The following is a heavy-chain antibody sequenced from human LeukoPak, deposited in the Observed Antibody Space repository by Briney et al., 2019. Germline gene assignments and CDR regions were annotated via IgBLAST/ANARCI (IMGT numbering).Heavy chain of an antibody. CDR3: AREDYSNPVDY. Sequence: ASVKVSCKASGYTFTSYYMHWVRQAPGQGLEWMGIINPSGGSTSYAQKFQGRVTITADKSTSTAYMELSSLRSEDTAVYYCAREDYSNPVDYWGQGTLVTVSS. CDR1: GYTFTSYY. J-gene: IGHJ4*02. D-gene: IGHD4-11*01. V-gene: IGHV1-46*01. CDR2: INPSGGST.